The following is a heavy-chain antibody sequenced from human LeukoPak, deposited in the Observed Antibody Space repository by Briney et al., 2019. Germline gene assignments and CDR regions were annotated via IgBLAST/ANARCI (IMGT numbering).Heavy chain of an antibody. D-gene: IGHD3-9*01. V-gene: IGHV3-33*01. J-gene: IGHJ4*02. CDR2: ISHDETYK. CDR3: ARDRDWLLYDY. CDR1: GFLFSSYV. Sequence: GTSLRLSCAGSGFLFSSYVMHWVRQAPGKGLEWVAAISHDETYKYYADSLRGRVTISRDNSKNTLYLQTHSLRADDTAIYYCARDRDWLLYDYWGQGTLVTVSS.